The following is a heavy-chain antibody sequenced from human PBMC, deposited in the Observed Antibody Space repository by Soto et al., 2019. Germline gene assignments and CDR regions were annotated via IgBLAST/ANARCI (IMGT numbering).Heavy chain of an antibody. Sequence: GGSLRLSCAASGFTFSSYAMSWVRQAPGKGLEWVSAISGSGGSTYYADSVKGRFTISRDNSKNTLYLQMNSLRAEDTAVYYCAKDRRRDFWSFWVNWGQGTLLTVSS. CDR1: GFTFSSYA. D-gene: IGHD3-3*01. V-gene: IGHV3-23*01. J-gene: IGHJ4*02. CDR3: AKDRRRDFWSFWVN. CDR2: ISGSGGST.